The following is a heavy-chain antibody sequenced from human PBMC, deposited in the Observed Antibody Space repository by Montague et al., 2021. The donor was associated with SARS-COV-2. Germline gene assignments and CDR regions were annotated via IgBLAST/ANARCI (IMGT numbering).Heavy chain of an antibody. D-gene: IGHD3-22*01. CDR1: GGSFSGYY. Sequence: SETLSLTCAVYGGSFSGYYWSWIRQPPGKGLEWIGEINHSGSTNYNPSLKSRVTISVDTSKNQFSLKLSSVTAADTAVYYCARGPRITMIVVVITDIWFNPWGQRTLVTVSS. J-gene: IGHJ5*02. CDR2: INHSGST. V-gene: IGHV4-34*01. CDR3: ARGPRITMIVVVITDIWFNP.